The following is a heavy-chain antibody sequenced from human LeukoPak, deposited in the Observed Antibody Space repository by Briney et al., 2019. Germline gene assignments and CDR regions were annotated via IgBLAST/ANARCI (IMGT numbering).Heavy chain of an antibody. V-gene: IGHV3-7*01. D-gene: IGHD6-19*01. CDR3: ARSDSSGWYEPYYFDY. CDR1: GFTFSSYW. Sequence: GGSLRLSCAASGFTFSSYWMSWVRQAPGKGLQWVANINQYGSEKYYVDSVKGRFTISRDNAKNSLYLQMNSLRAEDTAVYYCARSDSSGWYEPYYFDYWGQGTLVTVSS. J-gene: IGHJ4*02. CDR2: INQYGSEK.